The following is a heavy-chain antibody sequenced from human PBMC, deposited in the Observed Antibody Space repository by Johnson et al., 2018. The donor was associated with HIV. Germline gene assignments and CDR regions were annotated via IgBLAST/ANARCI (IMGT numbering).Heavy chain of an antibody. CDR3: ATLPGDIVVVPAAQPYDAFDI. V-gene: IGHV3-23*04. J-gene: IGHJ3*02. CDR2: ISPSGGSK. D-gene: IGHD2-2*01. Sequence: VQLVESGGGLVQPVGSLRLSCAASGFTFTSYAMSWVRQPPGKGLEWVSGISPSGGSKYYADSAKGRFTISRDNAKNSLYLQMNSLRAEDTAVYYCATLPGDIVVVPAAQPYDAFDIWGQGTMVTVSS. CDR1: GFTFTSYA.